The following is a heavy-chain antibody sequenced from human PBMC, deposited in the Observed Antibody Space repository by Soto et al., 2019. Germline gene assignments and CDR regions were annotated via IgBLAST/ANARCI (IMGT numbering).Heavy chain of an antibody. CDR2: INHSGST. Sequence: QVQLQQWGAGLLKPSETLSLTCAVYGASFSVYYWSWIRQPPGKGLEWIGEINHSGSTNYNPSLKNRVTISVDTSKSQFSLNLSSVTAADTAVYYCARRLDVWGQGTTVTVSS. CDR3: ARRLDV. J-gene: IGHJ6*02. V-gene: IGHV4-34*01. CDR1: GASFSVYY.